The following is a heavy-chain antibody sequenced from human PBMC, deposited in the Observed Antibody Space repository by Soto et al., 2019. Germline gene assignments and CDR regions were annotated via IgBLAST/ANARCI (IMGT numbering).Heavy chain of an antibody. D-gene: IGHD2-2*01. J-gene: IGHJ6*03. CDR3: TSPAAPPHYYYYYMDV. Sequence: EVQLVESGGGLVKPGGSLRLSCAASGFTFSNAWMSWVRQAPGKGLEWVGRIKSKTDGGTTDYAAPVKGRFTISRDDSKNTLYLQMNSLKTEDTAVYYCTSPAAPPHYYYYYMDVWGKGTTVNVSS. CDR1: GFTFSNAW. CDR2: IKSKTDGGTT. V-gene: IGHV3-15*01.